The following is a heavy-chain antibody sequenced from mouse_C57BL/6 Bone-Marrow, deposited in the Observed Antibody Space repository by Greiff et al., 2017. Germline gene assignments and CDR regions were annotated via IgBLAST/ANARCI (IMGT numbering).Heavy chain of an antibody. CDR3: SRPIPGIYCAMDY. Sequence: EVKLVESGGGLVQPGGSLKLSCAASGFTFSDYYMYWVRQTPEKRLEWVAYISHGGGSTYYPDTVKGRFTISRDNATNTLYLQMSRLKSEDTAMYYCSRPIPGIYCAMDYWGQGTTVTVSS. CDR2: ISHGGGST. V-gene: IGHV5-12*01. D-gene: IGHD1-1*01. CDR1: GFTFSDYY. J-gene: IGHJ4*01.